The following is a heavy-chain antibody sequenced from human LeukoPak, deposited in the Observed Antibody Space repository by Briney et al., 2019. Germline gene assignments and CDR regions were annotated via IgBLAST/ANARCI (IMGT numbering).Heavy chain of an antibody. CDR1: GFTFNTYW. Sequence: GGSLRLSCAASGFTFNTYWMGWVRQAPGKGLEWVANIKQDGSEKYYVDSVKGRFTISRDNADNSLLLQMNSLRAEDTALYYCARHQARYCSGGSCSVDYWGQGTLVTVSS. CDR2: IKQDGSEK. D-gene: IGHD2-15*01. V-gene: IGHV3-7*01. J-gene: IGHJ4*02. CDR3: ARHQARYCSGGSCSVDY.